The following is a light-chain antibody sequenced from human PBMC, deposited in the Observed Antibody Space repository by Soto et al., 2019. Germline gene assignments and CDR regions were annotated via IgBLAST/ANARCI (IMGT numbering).Light chain of an antibody. Sequence: EIVLTQSPATLSLSPGQRATLSCKASQSVFDYIAWYQQKPGQAPRLLIYEASIRATGVPARFSGSGSGTDFTLTISDVEPEDFAVYYCHQRQSWPRTFGQGTTVDIK. V-gene: IGKV3-11*01. J-gene: IGKJ1*01. CDR2: EAS. CDR3: HQRQSWPRT. CDR1: QSVFDY.